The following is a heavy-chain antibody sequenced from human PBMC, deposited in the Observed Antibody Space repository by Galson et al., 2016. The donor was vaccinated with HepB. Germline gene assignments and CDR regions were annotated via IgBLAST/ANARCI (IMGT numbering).Heavy chain of an antibody. CDR3: MGGPFGVRI. J-gene: IGHJ3*02. D-gene: IGHD3-3*01. Sequence: SLRLSCAVSGFTVSNNCMSWVRQTPGKGLEWVSLIYSGGATHYADSVKGRFTISRDNSKNTLNFQMNGLRAEDTAVYYCMGGPFGVRIWGQGTAVTVSS. CDR2: IYSGGAT. CDR1: GFTVSNNC. V-gene: IGHV3-66*01.